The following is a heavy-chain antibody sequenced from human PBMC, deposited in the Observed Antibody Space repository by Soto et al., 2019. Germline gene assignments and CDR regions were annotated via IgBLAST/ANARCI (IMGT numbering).Heavy chain of an antibody. J-gene: IGHJ4*02. CDR3: ARWPDYDDSSGYDY. CDR2: ISYDGSNK. V-gene: IGHV3-30-3*01. Sequence: GGSLRLSCAASGFTFSSYAMHWVRQAPGKGLEWVAVISYDGSNKYYADSVKGRFTISRDNSKNTLYLQMNSLRAEDTAVYYCARWPDYDDSSGYDYWGQGTLVTVSS. D-gene: IGHD3-22*01. CDR1: GFTFSSYA.